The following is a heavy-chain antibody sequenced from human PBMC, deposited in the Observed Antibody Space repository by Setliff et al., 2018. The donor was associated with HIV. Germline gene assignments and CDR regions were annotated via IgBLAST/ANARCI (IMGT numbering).Heavy chain of an antibody. V-gene: IGHV5-51*01. D-gene: IGHD3-22*01. CDR3: ARITYYYDSSAYLLYDAFDI. Sequence: PGESLKISCKGSGYSFTSYWIGWVRQMPGKGLEWMGIIHPGDSDTRYSPSFQGQVIISADKSINTAYLQWNSLKASDTAMYYCARITYYYDSSAYLLYDAFDIWGRGTMVTVS. J-gene: IGHJ3*02. CDR1: GYSFTSYW. CDR2: IHPGDSDT.